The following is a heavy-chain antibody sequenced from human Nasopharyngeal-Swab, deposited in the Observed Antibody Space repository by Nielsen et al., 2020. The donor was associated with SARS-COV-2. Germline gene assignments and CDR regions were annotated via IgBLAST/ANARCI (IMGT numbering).Heavy chain of an antibody. J-gene: IGHJ4*02. CDR2: IDPSDSYT. CDR3: ARLFPDYYDSSGDFDY. D-gene: IGHD3-22*01. V-gene: IGHV5-10-1*01. Sequence: GEALKISCKGSGYSFTSYWISWVRQMPGKGLEWMGRIDPSDSYTNYSPSFQGHVTISADKSISTAYLQWSSLKASDTAMYYCARLFPDYYDSSGDFDYWGQGTPVTVSS. CDR1: GYSFTSYW.